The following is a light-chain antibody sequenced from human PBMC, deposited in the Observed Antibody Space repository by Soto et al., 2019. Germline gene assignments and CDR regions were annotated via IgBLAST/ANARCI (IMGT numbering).Light chain of an antibody. Sequence: QSVLTQPPSASGTPGQRVSISCSGSSSNIGDRDVDWYQQVPGTAPKLLIYGLNQRPSGVPDRFSASKSGASASLAISGLQFEDEAEYFCFSFTTTSTHVFGTGTKLTVL. V-gene: IGLV1-44*01. J-gene: IGLJ1*01. CDR1: SSNIGDRD. CDR2: GLN. CDR3: FSFTTTSTHV.